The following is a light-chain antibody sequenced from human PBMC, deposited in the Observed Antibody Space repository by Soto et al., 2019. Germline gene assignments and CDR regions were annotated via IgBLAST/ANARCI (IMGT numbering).Light chain of an antibody. Sequence: DIQMTQSPSSLSASVGDRVTITCQASQDISHFLNWYQQKPGKAPELLIYDASNLQTGVPSRFSGSGSGTDFTFTISSLQPEDIATYYCQQYDNLSLTFGGGTKEEIK. CDR2: DAS. V-gene: IGKV1-33*01. CDR3: QQYDNLSLT. CDR1: QDISHF. J-gene: IGKJ4*01.